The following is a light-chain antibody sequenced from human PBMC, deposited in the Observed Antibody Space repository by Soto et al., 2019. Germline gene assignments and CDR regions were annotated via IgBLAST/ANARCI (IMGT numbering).Light chain of an antibody. Sequence: QSALTQPASVSGSPGQPITISCTGTSSDVGAYNYVSWYQLHPGKAPKLMIYEVNNRPSGVSHRFSGSKSGNTASLTFSGLQSEDEADYYCASWDGSLNGWVFGGGTQLTVL. CDR2: EVN. CDR3: ASWDGSLNGWV. CDR1: SSDVGAYNY. J-gene: IGLJ7*01. V-gene: IGLV2-14*01.